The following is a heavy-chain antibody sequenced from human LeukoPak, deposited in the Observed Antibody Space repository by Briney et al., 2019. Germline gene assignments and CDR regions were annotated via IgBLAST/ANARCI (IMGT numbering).Heavy chain of an antibody. J-gene: IGHJ4*02. CDR2: ISYDGSNK. Sequence: GGSLRLSCVASGFTFSSYAMHWVRQAPGKGLEWVAVISYDGSNKYYADSVKGRFTISRDNSKNTLYLQMNSLRAEDTAVYYCARGPRHYYYYDSSGYYLTDDYWGQGTLVTVSS. D-gene: IGHD3-22*01. CDR1: GFTFSSYA. V-gene: IGHV3-30-3*01. CDR3: ARGPRHYYYYDSSGYYLTDDY.